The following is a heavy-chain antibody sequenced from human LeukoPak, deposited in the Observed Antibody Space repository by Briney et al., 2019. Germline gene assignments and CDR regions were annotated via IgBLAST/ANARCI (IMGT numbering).Heavy chain of an antibody. CDR1: GYIFTSYS. V-gene: IGHV1-46*01. CDR2: INPSGGTT. D-gene: IGHD1-26*01. Sequence: ASVKVSCKASGYIFTSYSMHWVRRAPGQGLEWVGIINPSGGTTNYAQKFQGRVTMTRDTSTSTVYMDLSSLRSEDTAVYYCARDHSGKWDLVSGWWFDPWGQGTLVTVSS. J-gene: IGHJ5*02. CDR3: ARDHSGKWDLVSGWWFDP.